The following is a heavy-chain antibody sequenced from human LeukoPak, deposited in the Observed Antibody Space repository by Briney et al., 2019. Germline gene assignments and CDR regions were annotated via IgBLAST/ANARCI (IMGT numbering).Heavy chain of an antibody. CDR3: ARTSQTDYDFWNGYYYYYYYYMDV. D-gene: IGHD3-3*01. CDR1: GYTFTSYD. CDR2: MNPNSGNT. V-gene: IGHV1-8*01. Sequence: ASVKVSCKASGYTFTSYDINWVRQATGQGLEWMGWMNPNSGNTGYAQKFQGRVTMTRNTSISTAYMELSSLRSEDTAVYYCARTSQTDYDFWNGYYYYYYYYMDVWGKGTTVTVSS. J-gene: IGHJ6*03.